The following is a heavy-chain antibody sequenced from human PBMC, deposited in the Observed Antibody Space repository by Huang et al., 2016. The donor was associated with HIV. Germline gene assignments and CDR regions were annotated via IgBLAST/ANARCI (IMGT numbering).Heavy chain of an antibody. V-gene: IGHV4-30-4*08. CDR3: ARAPATHSVFFY. CDR2: IYYSGSS. Sequence: QVQLQESGPGLVKPSQTLSLTCTVSGDSIRSGGYYWTWIRQSPAKGLEWICYIYYSGSSDYNPSLKSRVSISIDAFKNRVSLKLKSVTVADTAVYYCARAPATHSVFFYWGQGTLVTVSA. J-gene: IGHJ4*02. D-gene: IGHD3-3*01. CDR1: GDSIRSGGYY.